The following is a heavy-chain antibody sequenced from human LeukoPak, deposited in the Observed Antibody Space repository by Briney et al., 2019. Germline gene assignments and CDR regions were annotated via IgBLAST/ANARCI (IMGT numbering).Heavy chain of an antibody. CDR3: AREGRNGYNEGYFDY. J-gene: IGHJ4*02. D-gene: IGHD5-24*01. Sequence: SETLSLTCTVSAGSISTYYWSWIRQPPGKGLEWIAYISHSGSTTYNPSLKSRVTISVDTSKNQFSLTLSSVTAADTAVYYCAREGRNGYNEGYFDYWGQGTLVTVSS. CDR2: ISHSGST. CDR1: AGSISTYY. V-gene: IGHV4-59*12.